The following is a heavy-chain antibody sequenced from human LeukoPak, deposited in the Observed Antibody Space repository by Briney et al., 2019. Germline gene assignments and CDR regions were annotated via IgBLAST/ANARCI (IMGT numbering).Heavy chain of an antibody. J-gene: IGHJ4*02. CDR2: IIPIFGTT. D-gene: IGHD3-10*01. CDR1: GGTFSNYA. CDR3: ARGAWFGELGKYYFDC. V-gene: IGHV1-69*05. Sequence: ASVKVSCKASGGTFSNYAVSWVRQAPGQGLEWMGGIIPIFGTTNYAQKFQDRVTIVTDKSTSTAYMDLSSLRSDDTAVYYCARGAWFGELGKYYFDCWGQGTPVTVSS.